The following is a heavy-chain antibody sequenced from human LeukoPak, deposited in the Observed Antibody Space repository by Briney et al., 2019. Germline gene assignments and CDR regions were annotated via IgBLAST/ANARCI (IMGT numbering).Heavy chain of an antibody. CDR1: GFTFSSYA. J-gene: IGHJ4*02. V-gene: IGHV3-23*01. CDR3: AKDGSSWPWTYFDY. D-gene: IGHD6-13*01. CDR2: ISGSGGST. Sequence: GGSLRLSCAASGFTFSSYAMSWVRQAPGKGLEWVSAISGSGGSTYYADSAKGRFTISRDNSKNTLYLQMNSLRAEDTAVYYCAKDGSSWPWTYFDYWGQGTLVTVSS.